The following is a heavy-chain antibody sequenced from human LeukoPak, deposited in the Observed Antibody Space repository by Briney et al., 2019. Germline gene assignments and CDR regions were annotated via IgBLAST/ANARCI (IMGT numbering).Heavy chain of an antibody. CDR1: GGSISSYY. CDR3: ASLMWGFDY. Sequence: PSETLSLTCAVSGGSISSYYWSWIRQPPGKGLEWIGYIYYSGSTNYNPSLTSRVTISLDMSENQFSLILTSVTAADTAVYYCASLMWGFDYWGQGTLVTVSS. D-gene: IGHD3-16*01. CDR2: IYYSGST. J-gene: IGHJ4*02. V-gene: IGHV4-59*01.